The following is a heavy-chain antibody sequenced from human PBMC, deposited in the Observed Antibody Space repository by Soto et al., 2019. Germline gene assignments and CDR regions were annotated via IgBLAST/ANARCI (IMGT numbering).Heavy chain of an antibody. CDR2: IYYSGST. CDR1: GGSISSWY. CDR3: ARVKIDYPWDFDY. D-gene: IGHD3-16*01. J-gene: IGHJ4*02. Sequence: SETLSLTCTVSGGSISSWYWSWIRQPPGKGLEWIGYIYYSGSTNYNPSLKSRVTISVDTSKNQFSLKLSSVTAADTAVYYCARVKIDYPWDFDYWGQGTLVTVSS. V-gene: IGHV4-59*01.